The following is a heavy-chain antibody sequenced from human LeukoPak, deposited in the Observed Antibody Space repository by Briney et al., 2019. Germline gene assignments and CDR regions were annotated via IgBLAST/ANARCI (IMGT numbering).Heavy chain of an antibody. D-gene: IGHD5-18*01. V-gene: IGHV4-61*05. CDR3: ASPRTSYRYTFDY. Sequence: SETLSLTCIVSGGSINNINYYWGWIRQPPGKGLEWVGYISTSGSTNYNPSLKSRVSISLDTSNNRFSLNLNFVTAADTAVYFCASPRTSYRYTFDYWGPGALVTVSS. CDR2: ISTSGST. CDR1: GGSINNINYY. J-gene: IGHJ4*02.